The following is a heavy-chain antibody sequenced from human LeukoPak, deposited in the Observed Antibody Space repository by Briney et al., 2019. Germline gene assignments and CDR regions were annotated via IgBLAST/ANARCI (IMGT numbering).Heavy chain of an antibody. CDR3: ARDLVVVVPAADSDRGYSYGIDY. CDR2: IKQDGSEK. D-gene: IGHD2-2*01. Sequence: GGSLRLSCAGSGFTFSSYWMSWVRQAPGKGLEWVANIKQDGSEKYYVDSVKGRFTISRDNAKNSLYLQMNSLRAEDTAVYYCARDLVVVVPAADSDRGYSYGIDYWGQGTLVTVSS. J-gene: IGHJ4*02. V-gene: IGHV3-7*01. CDR1: GFTFSSYW.